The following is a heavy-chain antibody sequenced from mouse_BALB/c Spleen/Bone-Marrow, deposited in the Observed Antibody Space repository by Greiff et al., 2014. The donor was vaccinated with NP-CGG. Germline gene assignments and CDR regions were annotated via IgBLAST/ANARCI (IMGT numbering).Heavy chain of an antibody. CDR1: GYTFTSYT. D-gene: IGHD2-1*01. CDR2: INPSSGYT. CDR3: ARLNYGNPFAY. J-gene: IGHJ3*01. Sequence: VQLQQSAAELARPGASVKMSCKASGYTFTSYTIHWVKRRPGQGLEWIGYINPSSGYTDYNQRFNDKTTLTTDKSSSTAYMQLSSLTSEDSAVYYCARLNYGNPFAYWGQGTLVTVSA. V-gene: IGHV1-4*02.